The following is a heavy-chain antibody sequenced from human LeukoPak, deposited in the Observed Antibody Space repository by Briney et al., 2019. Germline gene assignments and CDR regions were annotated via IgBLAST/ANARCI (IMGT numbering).Heavy chain of an antibody. Sequence: SETLSLTCTVSGGSISSYYWSWIRQPAGKGLEWIGRIYTSGSTNYNPSLKSRVTMSVDTPKNQFSLKLSSVTAADTAVYYCAGDYTTGYYRYNWLDPWGQGTLVTVSS. V-gene: IGHV4-4*07. CDR2: IYTSGST. D-gene: IGHD3-9*01. CDR1: GGSISSYY. CDR3: AGDYTTGYYRYNWLDP. J-gene: IGHJ5*02.